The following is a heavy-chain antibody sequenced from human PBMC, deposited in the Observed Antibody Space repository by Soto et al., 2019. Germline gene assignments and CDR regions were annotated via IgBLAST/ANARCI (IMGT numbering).Heavy chain of an antibody. CDR2: ISGSGGST. Sequence: GGSLRLSCAASGFTFSSYAMSWVRQAPGKGLEWVSAISGSGGSTYYADSVKGRFTISRDNSKNTLYLQMNSLRAEDTAVYYCAKEGLRIAAAGTSYFQHWGQGTLVTVSS. J-gene: IGHJ1*01. CDR3: AKEGLRIAAAGTSYFQH. CDR1: GFTFSSYA. D-gene: IGHD6-13*01. V-gene: IGHV3-23*01.